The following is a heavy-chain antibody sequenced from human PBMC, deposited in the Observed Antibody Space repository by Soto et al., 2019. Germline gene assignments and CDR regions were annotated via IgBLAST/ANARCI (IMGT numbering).Heavy chain of an antibody. CDR2: ISAYNGNT. Sequence: SVKVSCKASGYTFTSYGISWVRQAPGQGLEWMGWISAYNGNTNYAQKLQGRVTMTTDTSTSTAYMELRSLRSDDTAVYYCARDVLVKVSEYYYYYYGMDVWGQGNTVTV. CDR1: GYTFTSYG. V-gene: IGHV1-18*04. D-gene: IGHD2-21*01. CDR3: ARDVLVKVSEYYYYYYGMDV. J-gene: IGHJ6*02.